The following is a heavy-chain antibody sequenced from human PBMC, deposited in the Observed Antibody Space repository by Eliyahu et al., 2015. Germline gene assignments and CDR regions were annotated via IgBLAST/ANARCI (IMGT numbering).Heavy chain of an antibody. CDR2: IFWNDDK. Sequence: QITLRESGPALVKPTQTLTLTCTFSGFSLSTSGVRVGWIRQPPGKALEWLGFIFWNDDKRYNPSLQXRLTITKDISENQVLLTVSNVDPADTGTYYCAQRVAFGDSGGHWGRGTLVTVSS. J-gene: IGHJ4*02. CDR1: GFSLSTSGVR. CDR3: AQRVAFGDSGGH. V-gene: IGHV2-5*01. D-gene: IGHD4-17*01.